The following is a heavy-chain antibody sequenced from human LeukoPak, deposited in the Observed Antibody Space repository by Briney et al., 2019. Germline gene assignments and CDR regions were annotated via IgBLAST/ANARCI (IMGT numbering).Heavy chain of an antibody. CDR3: ARMSVVVPAAYNYYFDY. V-gene: IGHV1-69*04. J-gene: IGHJ4*02. CDR1: GGTFSSYA. D-gene: IGHD2-2*01. CDR2: IIPTLGIA. Sequence: SVKVSSKASGGTFSSYAISWVRQAPGQGLGWMGRIIPTLGIANYAQKFQGRVTITADKSTSTAYMELSSLRSEDTAVYYCARMSVVVPAAYNYYFDYWGQGTLVTVSS.